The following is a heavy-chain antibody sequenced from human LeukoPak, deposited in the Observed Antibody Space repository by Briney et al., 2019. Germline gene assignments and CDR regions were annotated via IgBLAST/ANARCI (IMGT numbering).Heavy chain of an antibody. CDR1: GGSFSGYY. J-gene: IGHJ4*02. CDR2: INHSGST. Sequence: SETLSLTCAVYGGSFSGYYWSWIRQPPGKGLEWIGEINHSGSTNYNPSLKSRVTISVDTSKNQFSLKLSSVTAADTAVYYCARHPPRDYYDSSGYRAQDWGQGTLVTVSS. CDR3: ARHPPRDYYDSSGYRAQD. V-gene: IGHV4-34*01. D-gene: IGHD3-22*01.